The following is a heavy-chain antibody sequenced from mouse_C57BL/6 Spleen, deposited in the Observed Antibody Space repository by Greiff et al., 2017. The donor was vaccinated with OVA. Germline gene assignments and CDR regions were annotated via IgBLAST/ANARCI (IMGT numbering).Heavy chain of an antibody. D-gene: IGHD4-1*01. CDR2: ISDGGSYT. V-gene: IGHV5-4*01. CDR3: ARELTGLDY. CDR1: GFTFSSYA. Sequence: EVKVEESGGGLVKPGGSLKLSCAASGFTFSSYAMSWVRQTPEKRLEWVATISDGGSYTYYPDNVKGRFTISRDNAKNNLYLQMSHLKSEDTAMYYCARELTGLDYWGQGTTLTVSS. J-gene: IGHJ2*01.